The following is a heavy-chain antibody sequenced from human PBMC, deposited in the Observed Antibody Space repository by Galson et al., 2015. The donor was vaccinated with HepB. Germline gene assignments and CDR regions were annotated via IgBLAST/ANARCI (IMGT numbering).Heavy chain of an antibody. CDR3: ARGRGWHYYGSGSYPSSYYYMDV. Sequence: SETLSLTCAVYGGSFSGYYWSWIRQPPGKGLEWIGEINHSGSTNYNPSLKSRVTISVDTSKNQFSLKLSSVTAADTAVYYCARGRGWHYYGSGSYPSSYYYMDVWGKGTTVTVSS. CDR2: INHSGST. J-gene: IGHJ6*03. CDR1: GGSFSGYY. V-gene: IGHV4-34*01. D-gene: IGHD3-10*01.